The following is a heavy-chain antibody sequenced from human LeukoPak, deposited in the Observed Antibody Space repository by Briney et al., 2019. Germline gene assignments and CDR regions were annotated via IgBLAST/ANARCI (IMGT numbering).Heavy chain of an antibody. CDR1: GGTFSSYA. J-gene: IGHJ5*02. CDR3: ARDRYCSSTSCYPMNTGNWFDP. CDR2: INPNSGGT. V-gene: IGHV1-2*02. D-gene: IGHD2-2*01. Sequence: ASVKVSCKASGGTFSSYAISWVRQAPGQGLEWMGWINPNSGGTNYAQKFQGRVTMTRDTSISTAYMELSRLRSDDTAVYYCARDRYCSSTSCYPMNTGNWFDPWGQGTLVTVSS.